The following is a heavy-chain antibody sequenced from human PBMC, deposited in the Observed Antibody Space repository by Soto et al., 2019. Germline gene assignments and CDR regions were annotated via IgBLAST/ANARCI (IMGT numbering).Heavy chain of an antibody. Sequence: SVKVSCNASGGTFSSYAISWVRQAPGQGLEWMGGIIPIFGTANYAQKFQGRVTITADESTSTAYMELSSLRSEDTAVYYCAIGYYCSGGSCYPSTPYYYYGMDVWGQGTTVTVSS. V-gene: IGHV1-69*13. CDR2: IIPIFGTA. CDR1: GGTFSSYA. CDR3: AIGYYCSGGSCYPSTPYYYYGMDV. D-gene: IGHD2-15*01. J-gene: IGHJ6*02.